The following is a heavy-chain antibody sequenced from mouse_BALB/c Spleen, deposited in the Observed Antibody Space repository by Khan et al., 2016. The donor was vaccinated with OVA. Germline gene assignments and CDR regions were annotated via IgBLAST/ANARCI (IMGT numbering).Heavy chain of an antibody. CDR1: GFSLTGYG. V-gene: IGHV2-6-7*01. D-gene: IGHD2-10*01. Sequence: QVQLKESGPGLVAPSQSLSITCTVSGFSLTGYGVNWVRQPPGKGLEWLGMLWGDGSTDYNSALQSRLSISKDNSKSQVFLKMNRLQTDDTARYYCARAYYGNYREAMDYWGQGTSVTVAS. CDR3: ARAYYGNYREAMDY. J-gene: IGHJ4*01. CDR2: LWGDGST.